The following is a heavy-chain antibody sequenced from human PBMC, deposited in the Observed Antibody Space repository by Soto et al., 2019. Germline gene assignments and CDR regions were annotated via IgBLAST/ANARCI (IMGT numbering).Heavy chain of an antibody. J-gene: IGHJ6*02. Sequence: ASVKVSCKASGYTFTGYYMHWVRQAPGQGLEWMGWINPNSGGTNYAQKFQGWVTMTRDTSISTAYMELSRLRSDDTAVYYCARNLYYYDSSSYGMDVWGQVTTVTVSS. D-gene: IGHD3-22*01. CDR1: GYTFTGYY. CDR2: INPNSGGT. CDR3: ARNLYYYDSSSYGMDV. V-gene: IGHV1-2*04.